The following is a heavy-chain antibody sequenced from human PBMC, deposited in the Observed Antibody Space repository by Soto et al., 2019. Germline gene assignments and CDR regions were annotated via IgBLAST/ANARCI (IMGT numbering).Heavy chain of an antibody. CDR2: FSSSGYTI. Sequence: GGSLRLSCEASGFTFSGYYMTWIRQAPGKGLEWISYFSSSGYTIRYADSVEGRFTVSRDDAKKTLYLQMDSLRAEDTAVYYCARDSGYGSGSSVNHYLDCWGRGTLVTVS. CDR3: ARDSGYGSGSSVNHYLDC. CDR1: GFTFSGYY. D-gene: IGHD3-10*01. V-gene: IGHV3-11*04. J-gene: IGHJ4*01.